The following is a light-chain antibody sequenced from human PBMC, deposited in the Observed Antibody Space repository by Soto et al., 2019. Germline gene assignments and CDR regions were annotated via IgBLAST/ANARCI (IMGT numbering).Light chain of an antibody. J-gene: IGKJ1*01. CDR1: QSISNW. CDR3: QQYNSYSWT. Sequence: DIQMTQSPSTLSASVGDRVTITCRASQSISNWLAWFQQKPGQAPKLLIYKASYLETGVPSRFSGSGSGTEFTLTISSLQPDDFATYYCQQYNSYSWTFGKGTKVEIK. CDR2: KAS. V-gene: IGKV1-5*03.